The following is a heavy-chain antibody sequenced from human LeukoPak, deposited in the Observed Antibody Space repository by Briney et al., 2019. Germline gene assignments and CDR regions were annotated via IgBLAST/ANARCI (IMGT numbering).Heavy chain of an antibody. J-gene: IGHJ4*01. CDR2: IRMDGVEK. Sequence: GGSLRLSCAVSGFTFSSYWMNWVRRAPGKGLEWVASIRMDGVEKTYVDSVKGRFTISRDNTYNSLYLQMSSLRVEDTAVYFCARDGAPPGLYFDLWGRGTLVTVSS. V-gene: IGHV3-7*01. D-gene: IGHD6-13*01. CDR1: GFTFSSYW. CDR3: ARDGAPPGLYFDL.